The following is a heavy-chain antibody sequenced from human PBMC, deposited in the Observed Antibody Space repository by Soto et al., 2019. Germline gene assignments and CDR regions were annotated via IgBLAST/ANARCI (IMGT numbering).Heavy chain of an antibody. D-gene: IGHD2-2*01. V-gene: IGHV1-3*01. CDR1: GYTFTSYA. J-gene: IGHJ3*02. CDR2: INAGNGNT. Sequence: QVQLVQSGAEVKKPGASVKVSCKASGYTFTSYAMHWVRQAPGQRLEWMGWINAGNGNTKYSQKFQGRVTITRDTSASTAYRELSSLRSEDTAVYYCAKIGYCSSTSCQGDAFDIWGQGTMVTVSS. CDR3: AKIGYCSSTSCQGDAFDI.